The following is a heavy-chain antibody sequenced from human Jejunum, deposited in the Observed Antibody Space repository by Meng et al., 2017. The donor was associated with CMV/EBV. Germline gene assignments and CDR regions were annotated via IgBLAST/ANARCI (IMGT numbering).Heavy chain of an antibody. D-gene: IGHD6-6*01. Sequence: CTASGDTPTADFMFWVRQAPGQGLEWMGWINSHSGATQYAQKFQGRVTMTRDTSISTVYMDLSSLRSDDTADYYCLTYTSSSHSFGPWGQGTLVTVSS. CDR1: GDTPTADF. J-gene: IGHJ5*02. V-gene: IGHV1-2*02. CDR2: INSHSGAT. CDR3: LTYTSSSHSFGP.